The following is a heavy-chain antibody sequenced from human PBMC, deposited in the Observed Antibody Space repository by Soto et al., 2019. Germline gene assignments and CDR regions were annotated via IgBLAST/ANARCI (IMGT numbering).Heavy chain of an antibody. CDR1: GFTFSSYG. J-gene: IGHJ4*02. CDR3: AKGRGIAAAGLDY. V-gene: IGHV3-30*18. D-gene: IGHD6-13*01. Sequence: PGGSLRLSCAASGFTFSSYGMHWVRQAPGKGLEWVAVISYDGSNKYYADSVKGRFTISRDNSKNTLYLQMNSLRAEDTAVYYCAKGRGIAAAGLDYWGQGTLVTVSS. CDR2: ISYDGSNK.